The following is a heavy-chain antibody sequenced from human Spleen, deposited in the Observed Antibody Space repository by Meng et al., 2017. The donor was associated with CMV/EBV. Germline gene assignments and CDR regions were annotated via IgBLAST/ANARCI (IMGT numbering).Heavy chain of an antibody. D-gene: IGHD6-13*01. V-gene: IGHV4-4*07. J-gene: IGHJ4*02. CDR2: IYTSGST. CDR3: AREGIAAPHFEY. Sequence: QVRRPESGTGRVKPSETLSLTCTVSGGSSSSYYWSWIRQPAGKGLEWIGSIYTSGSTNYNPSLKSRVTMSVDTSKNQFSLKLSSVTAADTAVYYCAREGIAAPHFEYWGQGTLVTVSS. CDR1: GGSSSSYY.